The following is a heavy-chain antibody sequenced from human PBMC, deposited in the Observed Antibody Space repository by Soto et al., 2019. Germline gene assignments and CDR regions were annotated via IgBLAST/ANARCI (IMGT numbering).Heavy chain of an antibody. D-gene: IGHD2-15*01. CDR3: TSRKLCSGGICPFDY. CDR2: ISVSGTGT. J-gene: IGHJ4*02. V-gene: IGHV3-23*04. CDR1: EFSFRTYV. Sequence: EVQLVESGGGLVQPGGSLRLSCAASEFSFRTYVMRWVRQAPGKGLELVSSISVSGTGTYYAGSIKGRFTISRDNSKNTLYLQVNGLRVEDRAVYYCTSRKLCSGGICPFDYWGQGTLVTVSS.